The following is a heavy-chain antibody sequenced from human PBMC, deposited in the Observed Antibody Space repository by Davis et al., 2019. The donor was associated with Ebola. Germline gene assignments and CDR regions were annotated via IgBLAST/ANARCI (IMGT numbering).Heavy chain of an antibody. CDR2: IVVGSGNT. V-gene: IGHV1-58*01. CDR1: GFTFTSSA. J-gene: IGHJ4*02. Sequence: SVKVSCKASGFTFTSSAVQWVRQARGQRLEWIGWIVVGSGNTNYAQKFQERVTITRDMSTSTAYMELSSLRSEDTAVYYCATPATIAAAGILSFDYWGQGTLVTVSS. D-gene: IGHD6-13*01. CDR3: ATPATIAAAGILSFDY.